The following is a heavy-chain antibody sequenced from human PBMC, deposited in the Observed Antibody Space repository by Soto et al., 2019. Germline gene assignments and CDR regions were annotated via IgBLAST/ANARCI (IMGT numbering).Heavy chain of an antibody. Sequence: GGSLRLSCAASGFTFSSYGMHWVRQAPGKGLEWVAVISYDGSNKYYADSVKGRFTISRDNSKNTLYLQMNSLRAEDTAVYYCAKDQTTVAYYYYYGMDVWGQGTTVTVSS. CDR3: AKDQTTVAYYYYYGMDV. J-gene: IGHJ6*02. CDR1: GFTFSSYG. V-gene: IGHV3-30*18. D-gene: IGHD4-17*01. CDR2: ISYDGSNK.